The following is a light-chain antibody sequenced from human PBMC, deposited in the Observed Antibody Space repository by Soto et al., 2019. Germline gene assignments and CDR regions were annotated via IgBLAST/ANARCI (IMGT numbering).Light chain of an antibody. CDR2: GAS. CDR3: QHYNNWPFT. V-gene: IGKV3-15*01. Sequence: EIVMTQSPATLSVSPGERATLSCRASQSVSSNLAWYQQKPGQAPTLLLYGASARATGIPARFSGSGSGTEFTLTISSLRSEDFAVYYCQHYNNWPFTFGQGNKLEIK. J-gene: IGKJ2*01. CDR1: QSVSSN.